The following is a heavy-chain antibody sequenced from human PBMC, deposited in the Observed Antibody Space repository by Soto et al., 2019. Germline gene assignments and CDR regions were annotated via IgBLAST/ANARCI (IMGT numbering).Heavy chain of an antibody. V-gene: IGHV3-23*01. CDR2: ISGSGGST. CDR3: AGSSGYYSGYFQH. D-gene: IGHD3-22*01. Sequence: PGGSLRLSCAAGGFTFSSYAMSWVRQAPGKGLEWVSAISGSGGSTYYADSVKGRFTISIDNSKNTLYLQMNPLRAEATAVYYCAGSSGYYSGYFQHWAQGTLVPVSS. CDR1: GFTFSSYA. J-gene: IGHJ1*01.